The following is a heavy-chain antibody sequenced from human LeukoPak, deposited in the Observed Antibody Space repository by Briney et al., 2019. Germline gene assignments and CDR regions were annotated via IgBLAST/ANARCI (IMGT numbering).Heavy chain of an antibody. CDR2: IFHSGST. J-gene: IGHJ3*02. CDR1: GVSISSYS. V-gene: IGHV4-30-2*01. Sequence: SETLSLTCTVSGVSISSYSWNWIRQPPGKGLEWIGCIFHSGSTFYNPSLKSRVTISRDRSKNQFSLKLSSVTAADTAVYYCARAILGYYYDSSGYPDEFDIWGQGTMVTVSS. D-gene: IGHD3-22*01. CDR3: ARAILGYYYDSSGYPDEFDI.